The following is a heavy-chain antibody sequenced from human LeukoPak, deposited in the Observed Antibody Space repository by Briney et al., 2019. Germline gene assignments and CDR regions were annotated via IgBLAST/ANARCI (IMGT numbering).Heavy chain of an antibody. CDR1: VFTFSRYG. J-gene: IGHJ4*02. D-gene: IGHD4-17*01. CDR3: AKDRGAYGDYEYY. CDR2: ISYDGSNK. V-gene: IGHV3-30*18. Sequence: GRSLRLSCAASVFTFSRYGMLWARQAPCKALECVAVISYDGSNKYYADAVKGRFTISRDNSKISLYLQMNRLRAEDTAVYYYAKDRGAYGDYEYYWGQGTLVTVSS.